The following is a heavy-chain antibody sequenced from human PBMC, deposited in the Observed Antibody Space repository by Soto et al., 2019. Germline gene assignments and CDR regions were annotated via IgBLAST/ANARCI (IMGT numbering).Heavy chain of an antibody. CDR2: ISYDGSNR. CDR1: GFTFSNFG. CDR3: AKDVYSRYDQRGDYYGMDV. D-gene: IGHD5-12*01. Sequence: QVQLVESGGGVVQPGRSLRLSCVASGFTFSNFGIHWVRQAPGKGLEWVAVISYDGSNRYYGDSVKGRFTISRDNSKNTLYLQMNSLRAEDTAVYYCAKDVYSRYDQRGDYYGMDVWGQGTTVTVSS. J-gene: IGHJ6*02. V-gene: IGHV3-30*18.